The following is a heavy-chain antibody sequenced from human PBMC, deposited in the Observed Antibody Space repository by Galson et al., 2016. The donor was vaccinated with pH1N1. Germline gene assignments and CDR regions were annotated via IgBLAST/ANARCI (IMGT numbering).Heavy chain of an antibody. Sequence: SLRLSCAGSGFTFSNYWMTWVRQAPGKGLEWVANIKQDGSEKFYVASVKGRFAISRDNAKNSLYLQMNSLRAEDTAVYDCARFHRYSDSHYMDVWGQGTTVTVSS. J-gene: IGHJ6*02. CDR3: ARFHRYSDSHYMDV. CDR2: IKQDGSEK. V-gene: IGHV3-7*01. CDR1: GFTFSNYW. D-gene: IGHD3-22*01.